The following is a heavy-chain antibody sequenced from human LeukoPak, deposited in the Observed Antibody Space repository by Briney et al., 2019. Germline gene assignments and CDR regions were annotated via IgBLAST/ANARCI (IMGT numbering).Heavy chain of an antibody. D-gene: IGHD2-15*01. CDR2: IQSDGSKT. CDR3: AKRYCKSATCRSDMDA. V-gene: IGHV3-30*02. CDR1: GLSFSNYG. Sequence: GVSLRLSCAASGLSFSNYGMHWVRQAPGKGLEWVALIQSDGSKTYSADSVKGRFTISRDNPRNTLYLQMNRLRPEDTAVYYCAKRYCKSATCRSDMDAWGQGTTVTVSS. J-gene: IGHJ6*02.